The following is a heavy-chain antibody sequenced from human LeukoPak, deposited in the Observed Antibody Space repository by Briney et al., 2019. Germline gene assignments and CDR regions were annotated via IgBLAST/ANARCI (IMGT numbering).Heavy chain of an antibody. Sequence: SVKVSCKASGGTFSSYTISWVRQAPGQGLEWMGRIIPILGIANYAQKLQGRVTITADKSTSTAYMELSSLRSEDTAVYYCARGGITMIVVVISLFDYWGQGTLVTVSS. J-gene: IGHJ4*02. D-gene: IGHD3-22*01. CDR1: GGTFSSYT. CDR3: ARGGITMIVVVISLFDY. V-gene: IGHV1-69*02. CDR2: IIPILGIA.